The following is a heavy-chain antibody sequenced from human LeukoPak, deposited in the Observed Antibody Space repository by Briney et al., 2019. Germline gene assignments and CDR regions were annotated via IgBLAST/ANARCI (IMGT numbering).Heavy chain of an antibody. J-gene: IGHJ5*02. D-gene: IGHD1-1*01. CDR3: AKTWNPGRWFDP. CDR2: IYISGII. CDR1: GGSISSYY. Sequence: SETLSLTCTVSGGSISSYYWSWIRQTPGKGLEWIGNIYISGIINYNPSLRSRVTISEDTSKNQFSLRLSSVTAADTAVYYCAKTWNPGRWFDPWGQGTLVTVSS. V-gene: IGHV4-4*09.